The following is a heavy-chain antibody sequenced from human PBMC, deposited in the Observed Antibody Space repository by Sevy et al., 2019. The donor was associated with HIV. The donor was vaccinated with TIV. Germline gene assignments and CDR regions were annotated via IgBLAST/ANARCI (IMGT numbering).Heavy chain of an antibody. CDR1: GFTFSSYS. D-gene: IGHD6-13*01. Sequence: GGSLRLSCAASGFTFSSYSMNWVRQAPGKGLEWVSYISSSTIYYADSVKGRFTISRDNAKNSLYLQMNSLRAEDTAVYYCARLSGYGSSWSYFDYWGQGTLVTVSS. V-gene: IGHV3-48*01. CDR3: ARLSGYGSSWSYFDY. J-gene: IGHJ4*02. CDR2: ISSSTI.